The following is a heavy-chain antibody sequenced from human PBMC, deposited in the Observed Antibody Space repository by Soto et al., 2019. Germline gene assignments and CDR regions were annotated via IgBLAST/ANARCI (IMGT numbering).Heavy chain of an antibody. Sequence: QVQLVESGGGVVQPGRSLRLSCAASGFTFGSHAMHWVRQAPGKGLDWVAVISYDGSNKYHADSVKGRFTISRDDSKNTLYLPMSSLRSDDTAVYYCARDAGFFHYYYGMDVW. J-gene: IGHJ6*01. CDR3: ARDAGFFHYYYGMDV. CDR1: GFTFGSHA. D-gene: IGHD3-3*01. CDR2: ISYDGSNK. V-gene: IGHV3-30-3*01.